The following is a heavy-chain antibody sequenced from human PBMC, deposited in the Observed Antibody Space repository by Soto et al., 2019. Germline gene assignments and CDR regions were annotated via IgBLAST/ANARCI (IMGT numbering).Heavy chain of an antibody. J-gene: IGHJ5*02. D-gene: IGHD3-10*01. V-gene: IGHV3-23*01. CDR2: IDASGGIT. CDR1: GFTFGTTD. CDR3: VKNSGWFNT. Sequence: QLLQSGGGLVQPGGSLPLSCAASGFTFGTTDMSWVRQAPGEGLEWVSTIDASGGITYYADSVKGRFPISRDNSSNTVYLQMNSLRGDDTALYYCVKNSGWFNTWCQGALVTCSS.